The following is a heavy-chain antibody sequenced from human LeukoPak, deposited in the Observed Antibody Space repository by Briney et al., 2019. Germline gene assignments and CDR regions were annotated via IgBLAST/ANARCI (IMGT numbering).Heavy chain of an antibody. Sequence: GGSLRLSCAASGFAFSNYWMHWVRQAPGKGLVWVSRLNSDGSSTNYADSVKGRFTISRDNAKNTLYLQMNSLRDEDTAVFYCARSRYDYIWGIDYWGQGTLVTVSS. CDR2: LNSDGSST. V-gene: IGHV3-74*01. CDR1: GFAFSNYW. CDR3: ARSRYDYIWGIDY. D-gene: IGHD3-16*01. J-gene: IGHJ4*02.